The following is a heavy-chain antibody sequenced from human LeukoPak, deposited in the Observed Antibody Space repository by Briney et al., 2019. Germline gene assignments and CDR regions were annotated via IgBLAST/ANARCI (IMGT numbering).Heavy chain of an antibody. CDR2: ISWDGGST. V-gene: IGHV3-43D*03. Sequence: GGSLRLSCAASGFTSDDYAMHWVRQASGKGLEWVSRISWDGGSTYYADPVKGRFTISRDNSKNSLYLQMNSLRAEDTALYYCAKDGSGSYVSYYYYYMDVWGKGTTVTVSS. CDR3: AKDGSGSYVSYYYYYMDV. D-gene: IGHD1-26*01. CDR1: GFTSDDYA. J-gene: IGHJ6*03.